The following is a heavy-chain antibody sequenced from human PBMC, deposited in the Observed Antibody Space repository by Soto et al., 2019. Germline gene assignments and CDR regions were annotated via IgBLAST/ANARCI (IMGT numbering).Heavy chain of an antibody. CDR3: ARESSRSLCAFDI. CDR1: GGSISSYY. CDR2: IYYSGST. D-gene: IGHD6-19*01. J-gene: IGHJ3*02. V-gene: IGHV4-59*01. Sequence: QVQLQESGPGLVKPSETLSLTCTVSGGSISSYYWSWIRQPPGKGLEWIGYIYYSGSTNYNPSLKSRVTISVDTSKNQFSLKLSSVTAADTAVYYCARESSRSLCAFDIWGQGTMVTVSS.